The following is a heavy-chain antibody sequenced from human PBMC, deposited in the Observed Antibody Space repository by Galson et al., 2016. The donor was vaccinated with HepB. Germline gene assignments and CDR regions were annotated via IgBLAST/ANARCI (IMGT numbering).Heavy chain of an antibody. D-gene: IGHD3-3*01. CDR2: IYHSGAT. CDR1: NGSIISSNW. J-gene: IGHJ4*02. CDR3: ARATYYGPHYFDS. Sequence: TLSLTCAVSNGSIISSNWWNWVRQPPGKGLEWIGEIYHSGATNYNPSLKSRVTISVDPSKKQLSLKLSSVTAADTAIYYCARATYYGPHYFDSWGQGTLVTVSS. V-gene: IGHV4-4*02.